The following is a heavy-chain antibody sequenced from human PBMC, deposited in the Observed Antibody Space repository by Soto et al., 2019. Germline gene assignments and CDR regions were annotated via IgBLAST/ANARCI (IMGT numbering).Heavy chain of an antibody. CDR1: GFSLSTYG. J-gene: IGHJ4*02. CDR3: AKWNGYGDY. Sequence: EVQLLESGGGLVQPGGSLRLSCAASGFSLSTYGVTWVRQAPGKGLEWFSGFSGGSGTTHYADSVKGRFSITRDNSKNPAHLEMNSLRVEDTAIYYCAKWNGYGDYWGQGILVTVSS. D-gene: IGHD1-1*01. V-gene: IGHV3-23*01. CDR2: FSGGSGTT.